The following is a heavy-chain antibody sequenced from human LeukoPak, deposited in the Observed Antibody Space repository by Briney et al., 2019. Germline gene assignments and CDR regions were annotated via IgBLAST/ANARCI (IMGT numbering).Heavy chain of an antibody. CDR3: ARGPYCSSTSCYSREYNWFDP. CDR2: INRSGST. D-gene: IGHD2-2*01. J-gene: IGHJ5*02. V-gene: IGHV4-34*01. CDR1: GGSFSGYY. Sequence: PSETLSLTCAVYGGSFSGYYWSWIRQPPGKGLEWIGEINRSGSTIYNPSLKSRVTISVDTSKNQFSLKLSSVTAADTAVYYCARGPYCSSTSCYSREYNWFDPWGQGTLVTVSS.